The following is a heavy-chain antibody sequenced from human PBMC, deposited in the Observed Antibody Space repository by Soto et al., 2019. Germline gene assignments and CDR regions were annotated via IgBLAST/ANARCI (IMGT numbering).Heavy chain of an antibody. V-gene: IGHV1-24*01. D-gene: IGHD3-22*01. CDR3: ATGDYYDSSVYYYDY. CDR2: FDPEDGET. CDR1: GYTLTELS. Sequence: GASVKVSCKVSGYTLTELSMHWVRQAPGKGLEWMGGFDPEDGETIYAQKFQGRVTMTEDTSTDTAYMELSSLRSEDTAVYYCATGDYYDSSVYYYDYGGQETLVTVSS. J-gene: IGHJ4*02.